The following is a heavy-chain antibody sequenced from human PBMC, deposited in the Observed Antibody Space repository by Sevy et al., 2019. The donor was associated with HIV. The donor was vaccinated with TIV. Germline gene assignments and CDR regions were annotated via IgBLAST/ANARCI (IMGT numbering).Heavy chain of an antibody. Sequence: SETLSLSCSVSGGSMRNFYWSWIRQPPGKGLEWIGNFYYSGSTNNNPSLKSRVTMSVDTSKNQSSLKLSSVTVADTAVYYCARSGFLGGAGSTRGPRNWFDPWGQGTLVTVSS. V-gene: IGHV4-59*13. CDR3: ARSGFLGGAGSTRGPRNWFDP. CDR2: FYYSGST. CDR1: GGSMRNFY. J-gene: IGHJ5*02. D-gene: IGHD3-16*01.